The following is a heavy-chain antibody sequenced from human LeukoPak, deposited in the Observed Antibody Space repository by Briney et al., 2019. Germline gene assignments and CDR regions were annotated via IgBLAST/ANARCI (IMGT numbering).Heavy chain of an antibody. CDR3: ARGQMTAVPLLDY. CDR2: TYYSAST. CDR1: GDPISGFY. V-gene: IGHV4-59*07. Sequence: SHTPSPTCTVPGDPISGFYWAWIRQPPGRGLEWIGYTYYSASTNYNPSLKSRVTISSDTSKKQFSLKMSSVTAADTAVYYCARGQMTAVPLLDYWGQGALVTVSS. D-gene: IGHD4-11*01. J-gene: IGHJ4*02.